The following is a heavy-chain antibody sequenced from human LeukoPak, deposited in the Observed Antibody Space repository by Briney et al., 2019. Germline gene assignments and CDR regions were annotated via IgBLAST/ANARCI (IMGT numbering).Heavy chain of an antibody. CDR1: GYSISSGYY. D-gene: IGHD5-12*01. CDR2: IYHSGST. CDR3: ASSRPASWLPIDY. V-gene: IGHV4-38-2*02. Sequence: SETLSLTCTVSGYSISSGYYWGWIRQPPGKGLEWIGSIYHSGSTYYNPSLKSRVTISVDTSKNQFSLKLSSVTAADTAVYYCASSRPASWLPIDYWGQGTLVTVSS. J-gene: IGHJ4*02.